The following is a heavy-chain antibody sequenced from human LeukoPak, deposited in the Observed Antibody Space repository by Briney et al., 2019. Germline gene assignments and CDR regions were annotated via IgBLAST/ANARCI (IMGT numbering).Heavy chain of an antibody. CDR1: GGSFSGYY. CDR3: VRRFLVLPSPPYFDY. Sequence: SETLSLTCAVYGGSFSGYYWSWIRQPPGKGLEWIGEINHSGSTNYNPSLKSRVTISVDTSKNQFSLKLSSVTAADTAVYYCVRRFLVLPSPPYFDYWGQGTLVTVSS. D-gene: IGHD4/OR15-4a*01. V-gene: IGHV4-34*01. J-gene: IGHJ4*02. CDR2: INHSGST.